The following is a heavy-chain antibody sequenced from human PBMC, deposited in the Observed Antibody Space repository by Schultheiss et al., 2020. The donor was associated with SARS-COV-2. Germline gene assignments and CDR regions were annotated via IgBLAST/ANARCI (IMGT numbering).Heavy chain of an antibody. J-gene: IGHJ4*02. CDR1: GFTFSSYW. D-gene: IGHD6-19*01. CDR2: ISGSGGST. V-gene: IGHV3-23*01. CDR3: AKAVAVAGPSDY. Sequence: GGSLRLSCAASGFTFSSYWMSWIRQPPGKGLEWVSAISGSGGSTYYADSVKGRFTISRDNSKNTLYLQMNSLRAEDTAVYYCAKAVAVAGPSDYWGQGTLVTVSS.